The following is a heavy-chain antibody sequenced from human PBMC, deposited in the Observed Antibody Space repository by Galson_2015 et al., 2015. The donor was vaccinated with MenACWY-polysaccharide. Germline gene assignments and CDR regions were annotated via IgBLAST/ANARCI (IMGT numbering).Heavy chain of an antibody. D-gene: IGHD2-8*01. Sequence: SETLSLTCTVSNDSISNYYWNWIRQSPGKGLEWIGYVYSSGSTNYNPSLENRVTMSVDTSKSQFSLRLTSMTAADTAMYYCARDLHGLFYFDYWGQGSLVTVSS. V-gene: IGHV4-59*01. CDR1: NDSISNYY. J-gene: IGHJ4*02. CDR2: VYSSGST. CDR3: ARDLHGLFYFDY.